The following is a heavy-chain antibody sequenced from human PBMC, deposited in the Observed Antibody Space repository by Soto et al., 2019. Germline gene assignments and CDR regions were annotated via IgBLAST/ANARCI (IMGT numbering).Heavy chain of an antibody. CDR3: AKEGGYCSSTSCYGRVYY. J-gene: IGHJ4*02. CDR1: GFTFSSYA. V-gene: IGHV3-23*01. D-gene: IGHD2-2*03. Sequence: EVQLLESGGGLVQPGGSLRLSCAASGFTFSSYAMSWVRQAPGKGLEWVSAISGSGGSTYYADSVKGRFTISRDNSKNTXHLQMNSLRAEDTAVYYCAKEGGYCSSTSCYGRVYYWGQGTLVTVSS. CDR2: ISGSGGST.